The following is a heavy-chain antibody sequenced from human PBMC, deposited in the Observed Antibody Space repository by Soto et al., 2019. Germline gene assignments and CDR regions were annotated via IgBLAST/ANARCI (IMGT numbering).Heavy chain of an antibody. D-gene: IGHD2-2*01. CDR1: GYTFTSYD. V-gene: IGHV1-8*01. Sequence: QVQLVQSGAEVKKPGASVKVSCKASGYTFTSYDINWVRQATGQGLEWMGWMKPNSGNTGYAQKFQGKATMPSNTPISTAYMELSSLRSEDTAVYYCARYPKYCSSTSCYGDDYYYGMDVWGQGTTVTVSS. CDR2: MKPNSGNT. J-gene: IGHJ6*02. CDR3: ARYPKYCSSTSCYGDDYYYGMDV.